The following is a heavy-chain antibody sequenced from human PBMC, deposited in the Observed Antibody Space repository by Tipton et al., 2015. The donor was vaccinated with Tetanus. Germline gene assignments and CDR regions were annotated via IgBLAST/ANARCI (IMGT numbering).Heavy chain of an antibody. V-gene: IGHV4-31*03. CDR1: GDSISSGGYY. CDR2: ILYTGST. J-gene: IGHJ4*02. Sequence: TLSLTCTVSGDSISSGGYYWSWIRQHPGKGLEWIGYILYTGSTYHNPSLKSRLTISVDTSKNQFPLNLSSVTAADTAVYYCARGSRFWFDYWGQGTLVTVSS. CDR3: ARGSRFWFDY.